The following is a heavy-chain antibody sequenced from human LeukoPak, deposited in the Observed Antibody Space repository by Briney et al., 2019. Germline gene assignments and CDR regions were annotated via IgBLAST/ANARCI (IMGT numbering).Heavy chain of an antibody. CDR3: ARDTGYNTFDY. J-gene: IGHJ4*02. Sequence: GGSLRLSCAASGFTFSNYWMSWVRQAPGKGLEWVANIKEDGSAKYYVDSVKGRFTISRDNAKNSQYLQMNSLRAEDTAVYYCARDTGYNTFDYWGQGTLVTVSS. D-gene: IGHD5-24*01. V-gene: IGHV3-7*05. CDR2: IKEDGSAK. CDR1: GFTFSNYW.